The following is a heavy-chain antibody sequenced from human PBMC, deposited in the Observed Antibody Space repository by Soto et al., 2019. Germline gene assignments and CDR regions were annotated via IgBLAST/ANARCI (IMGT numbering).Heavy chain of an antibody. V-gene: IGHV3-48*03. CDR1: GFTFSSYE. Sequence: GGSLRLSCAASGFTFSSYEMNWVRQAPGKGLEWVSYISSSGSTIYYADSVKGRFTISRDNAKNSLYLQMNSLRAEDTAVYYCASLNYYDSSGYIDYWGQGTLVTVSS. J-gene: IGHJ4*02. CDR3: ASLNYYDSSGYIDY. CDR2: ISSSGSTI. D-gene: IGHD3-22*01.